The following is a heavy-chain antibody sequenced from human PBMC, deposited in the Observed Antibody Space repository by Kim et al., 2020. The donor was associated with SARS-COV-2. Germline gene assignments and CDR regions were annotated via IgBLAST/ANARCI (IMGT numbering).Heavy chain of an antibody. CDR2: ITAATGHA. Sequence: ASVKVSCKASGYTLSNYAIHWVRQAPGQGLDWMGGITAATGHAAYSRKFQGRVTITRDTSTNTAYVELTSLTSEDTAIYFCARALAAGTGCWGQGTLFTVPS. J-gene: IGHJ4*02. CDR3: ARALAAGTGC. V-gene: IGHV1-3*01. CDR1: GYTLSNYA. D-gene: IGHD6-13*01.